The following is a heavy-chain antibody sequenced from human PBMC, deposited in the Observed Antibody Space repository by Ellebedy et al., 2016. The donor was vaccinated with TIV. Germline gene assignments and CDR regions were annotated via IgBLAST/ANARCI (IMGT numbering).Heavy chain of an antibody. CDR2: INPYNGNT. Sequence: AASVKVSCKASGYTFTSYGISWVRQAPGQGLEWMGWINPYNGNTNYVQKLQDRVTMNTDTSTSTAYMERRSLRSDDAAVYYCARDGPWGYHWFDPWGQGTLVTVSS. CDR3: ARDGPWGYHWFDP. D-gene: IGHD3-16*02. CDR1: GYTFTSYG. V-gene: IGHV1-18*01. J-gene: IGHJ5*02.